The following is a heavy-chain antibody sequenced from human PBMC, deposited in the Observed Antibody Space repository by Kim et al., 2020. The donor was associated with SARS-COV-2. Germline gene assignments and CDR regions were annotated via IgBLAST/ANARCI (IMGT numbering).Heavy chain of an antibody. CDR2: LSWNSGVI. V-gene: IGHV3-9*01. Sequence: GGSLRLSCAASGFTFGDFAMHWVRQVPGKGLEWVSGLSWNSGVIGYADSVKGRFTISRHNAENSLYLQMNSLRAEDTAFYYCAKDLVSSSFRAFHIWGQGTMVPPSS. D-gene: IGHD6-6*01. CDR1: GFTFGDFA. CDR3: AKDLVSSSFRAFHI. J-gene: IGHJ3*02.